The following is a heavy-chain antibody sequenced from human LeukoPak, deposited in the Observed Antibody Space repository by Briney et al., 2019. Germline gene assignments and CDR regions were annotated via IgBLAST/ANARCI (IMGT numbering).Heavy chain of an antibody. CDR3: ATTRGPAAINWFDP. J-gene: IGHJ5*02. CDR2: IYPGDSDT. Sequence: GGSLQISCQGSGCRFTDYSIGWARQMPGQGLEWMGIIYPGDSDTRYSPSCQGRVTISVDKSISTAYLELKASDTACYYCATTRGPAAINWFDPGGEGTLVTVSS. V-gene: IGHV5-51*01. D-gene: IGHD2-2*01. CDR1: GCRFTDYS.